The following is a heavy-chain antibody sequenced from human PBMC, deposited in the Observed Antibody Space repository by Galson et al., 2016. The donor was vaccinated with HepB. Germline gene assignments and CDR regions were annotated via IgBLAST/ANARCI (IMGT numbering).Heavy chain of an antibody. J-gene: IGHJ4*02. CDR1: GGSISSYY. CDR3: ARTLYCGGDCYYSDS. CDR2: IYSSGST. D-gene: IGHD2-21*02. Sequence: SETLSLTCTVSGGSISSYYWSWIRQPPGKGLEWIGYIYSSGSTNYSPSLKSRVTISVDTSNNQFSLKLNSVTAADTAVYYCARTLYCGGDCYYSDSWGQGTLVTVSS. V-gene: IGHV4-59*01.